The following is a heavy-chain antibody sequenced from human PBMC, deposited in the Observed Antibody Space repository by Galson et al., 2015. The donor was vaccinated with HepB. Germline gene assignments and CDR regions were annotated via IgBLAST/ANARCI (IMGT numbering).Heavy chain of an antibody. D-gene: IGHD3-10*01. CDR3: ARDFEARGLDC. Sequence: SETLSLTCTVSGGSISSYYWSWIRQPPGKGLEWIGYIYYSGSTNYNPSLKSRVTISVDTSKNQFSLKLSSVTAADTAVYYCARDFEARGLDCWGQGTLVTVSS. CDR2: IYYSGST. V-gene: IGHV4-59*01. CDR1: GGSISSYY. J-gene: IGHJ4*02.